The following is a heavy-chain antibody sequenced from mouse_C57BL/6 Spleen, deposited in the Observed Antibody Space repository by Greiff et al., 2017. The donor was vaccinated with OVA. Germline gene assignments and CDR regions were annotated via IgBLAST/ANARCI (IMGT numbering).Heavy chain of an antibody. CDR2: ISDGGSYT. D-gene: IGHD3-2*02. CDR3: ARDHSSGYLAY. CDR1: GFTFSSYA. J-gene: IGHJ3*01. V-gene: IGHV5-4*01. Sequence: EVMLVESGGGLVKPGGSLKLSCAASGFTFSSYAMSWVRQTPEKRLEWVATISDGGSYTYYPDNVKGRFTISRDNAKNNLYLQMSHLKSEDTAMYYCARDHSSGYLAYWGQGTLVTVSA.